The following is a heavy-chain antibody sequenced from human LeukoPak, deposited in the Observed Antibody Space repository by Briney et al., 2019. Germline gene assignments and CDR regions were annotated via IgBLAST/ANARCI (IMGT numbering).Heavy chain of an antibody. CDR3: AKELGYCSGGSCYNIDY. CDR2: ISYDGSNK. Sequence: GGSLRLSCAASGFTFSSYGMHWVRQAPGKGLEWVAVISYDGSNKYYADSVKGRFTISRDNSKNTLYLQMNSLRAEDTAVYYCAKELGYCSGGSCYNIDYWGQGTLVTVSS. CDR1: GFTFSSYG. D-gene: IGHD2-15*01. J-gene: IGHJ4*02. V-gene: IGHV3-30*18.